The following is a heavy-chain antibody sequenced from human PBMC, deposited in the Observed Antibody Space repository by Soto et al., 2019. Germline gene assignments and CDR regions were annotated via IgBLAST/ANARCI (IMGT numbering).Heavy chain of an antibody. Sequence: SEALSLTCSVSGDSMSTGGYYWTWIRQHPGKGLERIGHIYTTGTTYYSPSPKSQVTMSIDKSSNRFSLNLNSVTAADTAVYYCSRGRGSTPLRDWGPGALVTVSS. CDR2: IYTTGTT. J-gene: IGHJ4*02. CDR1: GDSMSTGGYY. V-gene: IGHV4-31*02. D-gene: IGHD6-13*01. CDR3: SRGRGSTPLRD.